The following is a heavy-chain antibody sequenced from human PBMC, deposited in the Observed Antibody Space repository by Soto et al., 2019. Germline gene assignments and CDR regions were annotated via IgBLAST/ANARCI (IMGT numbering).Heavy chain of an antibody. CDR1: GFSLSTSGVG. CDR2: IYWDDDK. J-gene: IGHJ4*02. Sequence: QITLKESGPTLVKPTQTLTLTCTFSGFSLSTSGVGVGWIRQPPGKALEWLALIYWDDDKRYSPSLKSRLTITKDTSKNQVVLTMTNMDPVDTATYYCVLPTSAEYYFDYWGQGTLVTVSS. D-gene: IGHD1-26*01. CDR3: VLPTSAEYYFDY. V-gene: IGHV2-5*02.